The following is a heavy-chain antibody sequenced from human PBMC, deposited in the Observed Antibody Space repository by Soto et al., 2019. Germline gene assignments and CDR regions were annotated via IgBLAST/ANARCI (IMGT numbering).Heavy chain of an antibody. D-gene: IGHD4-17*01. J-gene: IGHJ3*02. CDR3: ARDGLAATVKGAFDI. CDR1: GYTFTGYY. Sequence: ASVKVSCKASGYTFTGYYMHWVRQAPGQGLEWMGWINPNSGGTNYAQRFQGWVTMTRDTSFSTAYMELSRLRSGDTAVYYCARDGLAATVKGAFDIWGQGTMVTVSS. CDR2: INPNSGGT. V-gene: IGHV1-2*04.